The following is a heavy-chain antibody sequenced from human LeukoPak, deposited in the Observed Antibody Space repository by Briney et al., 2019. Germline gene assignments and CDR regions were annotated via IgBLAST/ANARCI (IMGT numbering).Heavy chain of an antibody. CDR3: SKNPFVGCCSDYFDD. CDR1: GFTFSSYA. V-gene: IGHV3-23*01. D-gene: IGHD3-10*02. J-gene: IGHJ4*02. CDR2: ISGSGGNT. Sequence: GGSLRLSCAASGFTFSSYAMSWVRQAPGKGLEWVSAISGSGGNTYYADPVKGRFTISRDNSKNTLYLQMNSLRAEDTAVYYCSKNPFVGCCSDYFDDWGQGTLVTVSS.